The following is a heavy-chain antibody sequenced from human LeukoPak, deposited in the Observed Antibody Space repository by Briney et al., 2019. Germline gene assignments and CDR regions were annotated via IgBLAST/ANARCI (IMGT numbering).Heavy chain of an antibody. J-gene: IGHJ4*02. D-gene: IGHD6-13*01. CDR2: IWYDGSNK. V-gene: IGHV3-33*01. CDR1: GFTFSSYG. Sequence: PGGSLRLSCAASGFTFSSYGMHWVRQAPGKGLEWVAVIWYDGSNKYYADSVKGRFTISRDNSKNTLYLQMNSLRAEDTAVYYCAGAAAGNGHFDYWGQGTLVNVSS. CDR3: AGAAAGNGHFDY.